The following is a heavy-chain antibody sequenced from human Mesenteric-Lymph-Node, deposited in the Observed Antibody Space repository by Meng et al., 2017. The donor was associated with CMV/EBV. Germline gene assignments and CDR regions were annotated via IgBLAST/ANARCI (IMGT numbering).Heavy chain of an antibody. CDR3: ARGSSYDILTGYFDY. D-gene: IGHD3-9*01. CDR1: GGSFSGYY. J-gene: IGHJ4*02. Sequence: QVQFHQWGAGLLKPSETLSVTCAVDGGSFSGYYWNWIRQSPEKGLEWIGEINHSGSTTYNPSFTSRIIISVDTSTNQISLNMSSVTAADTAVYYCARGSSYDILTGYFDYWGQGALVTASS. V-gene: IGHV4-34*01. CDR2: INHSGST.